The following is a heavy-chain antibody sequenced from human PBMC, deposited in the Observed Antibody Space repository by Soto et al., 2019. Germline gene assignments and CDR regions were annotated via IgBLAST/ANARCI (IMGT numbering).Heavy chain of an antibody. CDR2: ISSSSSYI. J-gene: IGHJ6*02. D-gene: IGHD6-19*01. CDR1: GFTFSSYS. Sequence: GGSLRLSCAVSGFTFSSYSMNWVRQAPGKGLEWVSSISSSSSYIYYADSVKGRFTISRDNAKNSLYLQMNSLRAEDTAVYYCARVGIAVAGYGMDVWGQGTTVTVSS. CDR3: ARVGIAVAGYGMDV. V-gene: IGHV3-21*01.